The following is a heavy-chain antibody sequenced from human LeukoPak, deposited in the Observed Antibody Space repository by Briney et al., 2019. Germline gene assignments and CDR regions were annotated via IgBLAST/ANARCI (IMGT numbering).Heavy chain of an antibody. CDR1: GLTFRSYW. Sequence: GGSLRLSCAVSGLTFRSYWMSWVRQAPGKGLEWVSYISSSGSTIYYADSVKGRFTISRDSAKNSLYLQMNSLRAEDTAVYYCARDPRYQGYFDYWGQGTLVTVSS. J-gene: IGHJ4*02. CDR2: ISSSGSTI. V-gene: IGHV3-48*03. D-gene: IGHD2-2*01. CDR3: ARDPRYQGYFDY.